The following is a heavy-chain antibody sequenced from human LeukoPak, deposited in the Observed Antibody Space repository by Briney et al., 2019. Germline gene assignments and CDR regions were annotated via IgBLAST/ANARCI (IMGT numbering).Heavy chain of an antibody. V-gene: IGHV4-34*01. CDR1: GGSFSGYY. D-gene: IGHD3-3*01. CDR3: ARVTSRPYYYYYYMDV. Sequence: SETLSLTCAVYGGSFSGYYWSWIRQPPGKGLEWIGEINHSGSTNYNPSLKSRVTISVDTSKNQFSLKLSSVTAADTAVYYCARVTSRPYYYYYYMDVWGKGTTVTVSS. J-gene: IGHJ6*03. CDR2: INHSGST.